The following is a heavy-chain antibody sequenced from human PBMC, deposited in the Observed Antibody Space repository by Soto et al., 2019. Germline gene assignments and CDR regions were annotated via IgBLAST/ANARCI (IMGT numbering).Heavy chain of an antibody. D-gene: IGHD3-9*01. CDR1: GGTFSSYT. J-gene: IGHJ4*02. CDR3: AREDYDILTGYYKVGIFDY. V-gene: IGHV1-69*13. Sequence: ASVKVSCKASGGTFSSYTISWVRQAPGQGLEWMGGIIPIFGTANYAQKFQGRVTITADESTSTAYMELSSLRSEDTAVYYCAREDYDILTGYYKVGIFDYWGQGTLVTVSS. CDR2: IIPIFGTA.